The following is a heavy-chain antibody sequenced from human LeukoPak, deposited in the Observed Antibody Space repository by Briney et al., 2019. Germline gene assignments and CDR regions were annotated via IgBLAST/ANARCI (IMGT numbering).Heavy chain of an antibody. J-gene: IGHJ4*02. CDR3: ARDRGSNNYFDQ. CDR1: GFTFSSYS. V-gene: IGHV3-21*04. Sequence: GGSLRLSCAASGFTFSSYSMNWVRQAPGKGLEWVSSISSSSSYIYYADSVKGRFTISRDNAKNSLYLQMNSLRAEDTAVYYCARDRGSNNYFDQWGQGTLVTVSS. CDR2: ISSSSSYI. D-gene: IGHD2-2*01.